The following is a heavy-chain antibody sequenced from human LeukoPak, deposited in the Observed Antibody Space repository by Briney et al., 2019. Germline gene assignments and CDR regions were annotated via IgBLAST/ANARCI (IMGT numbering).Heavy chain of an antibody. CDR1: RFSFGSYC. Sequence: GGSLRLSCAASRFSFGSYCMSRVRQTPGKRLQWVANIKPDGTEKYYVDSVKGRFTVSRDNAKNTLYLHMNSLRAEDTAIYYCARDSGDRTVDYWGQGTLVTVSS. V-gene: IGHV3-7*01. CDR3: ARDSGDRTVDY. D-gene: IGHD3/OR15-3a*01. J-gene: IGHJ4*02. CDR2: IKPDGTEK.